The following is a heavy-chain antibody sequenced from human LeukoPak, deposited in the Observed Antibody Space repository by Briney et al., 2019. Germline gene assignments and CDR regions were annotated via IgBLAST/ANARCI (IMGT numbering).Heavy chain of an antibody. V-gene: IGHV3-23*01. J-gene: IGHJ4*02. CDR2: ISNSGGGI. Sequence: GGSLRLSCAASGFTFSYYAMNWVRQAPGKGLEWVSGISNSGGGIYYADSVKGRFTISRGNSKNTLYLQMNSLTAEDTAVYYCAKLVGAASLDYWGQGTLVTVSS. D-gene: IGHD2-15*01. CDR1: GFTFSYYA. CDR3: AKLVGAASLDY.